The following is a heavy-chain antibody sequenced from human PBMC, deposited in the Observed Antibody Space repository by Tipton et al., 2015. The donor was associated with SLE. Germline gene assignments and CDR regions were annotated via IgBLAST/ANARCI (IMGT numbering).Heavy chain of an antibody. D-gene: IGHD1-1*01. CDR1: GLTFSSHE. V-gene: IGHV3-48*03. CDR2: ISASGNTI. Sequence: YLRLSCAASGLTFSSHEMSWVRQSPGKGLEWFSYISASGNTIYYADSVKGRFTISRDNAKNSLYLQMNSLRAEDSGIYYCAGAPSGGESWNAPLDYWGRGTLVTVSS. J-gene: IGHJ4*02. CDR3: AGAPSGGESWNAPLDY.